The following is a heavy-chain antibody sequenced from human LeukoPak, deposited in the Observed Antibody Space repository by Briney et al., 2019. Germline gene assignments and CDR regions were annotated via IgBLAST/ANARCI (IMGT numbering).Heavy chain of an antibody. CDR3: ARDRLMDSGSYSPAFDY. J-gene: IGHJ4*02. CDR1: GFTFDDYA. Sequence: GGSLRLSCAASGFTFDDYAMHWVRQAPGKGLEWVAVISYDGSNKYYADSVKGRFTISRDNSKNTLYLQMNSLRAEDTAVYYCARDRLMDSGSYSPAFDYWGQGTLVTVSS. D-gene: IGHD1-26*01. CDR2: ISYDGSNK. V-gene: IGHV3-30-3*01.